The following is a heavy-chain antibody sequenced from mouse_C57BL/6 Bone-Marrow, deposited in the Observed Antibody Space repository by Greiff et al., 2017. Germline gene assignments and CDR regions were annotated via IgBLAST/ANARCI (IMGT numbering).Heavy chain of an antibody. V-gene: IGHV1-19*01. CDR1: GYTFTDYY. J-gene: IGHJ4*01. CDR2: IIPYNGGT. D-gene: IGHD4-1*01. Sequence: VQLLQSGPVLVKPGASVKMSCKASGYTFTDYYMNWVKQSPGQSLEWIGVIIPYNGGTSYNQKFKGKATLTVDTSSSTAYMELNSLTSEDSAVYYCARTGTFYARDYWGQGTSVTVSS. CDR3: ARTGTFYARDY.